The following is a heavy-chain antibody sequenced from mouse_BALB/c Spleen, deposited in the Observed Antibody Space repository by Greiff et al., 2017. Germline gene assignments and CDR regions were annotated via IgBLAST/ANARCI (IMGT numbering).Heavy chain of an antibody. CDR3: ARELTTVVAEYYFDY. V-gene: IGHV5-9-1*01. Sequence: EVMLVESGGGLVKPGGSLKLSCAASGFTFSSYAMSWVRQTPEKRLEWVATISSGGSYTYYPDSVKGRFTISRDNAKNTLYLQMSSLRSEDTAMYYCARELTTVVAEYYFDYWGQGTTLTVSS. CDR2: ISSGGSYT. D-gene: IGHD1-1*01. CDR1: GFTFSSYA. J-gene: IGHJ2*01.